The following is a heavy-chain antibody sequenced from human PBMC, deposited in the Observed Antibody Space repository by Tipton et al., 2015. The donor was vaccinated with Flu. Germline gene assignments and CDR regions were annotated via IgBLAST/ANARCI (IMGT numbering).Heavy chain of an antibody. Sequence: TLSLTCTVSGDSISRGSYYYNWVRQPAGEGLEWIGRIYTNTNTNYNASLKSRVTISIDRSKNQFSLRLISVTAADAAMYYCARGDYGDYDHEADAFDIWGQGTLVSVSA. V-gene: IGHV4-61*02. CDR3: ARGDYGDYDHEADAFDI. J-gene: IGHJ3*02. CDR2: IYTNTNT. D-gene: IGHD4-17*01. CDR1: GDSISRGSYY.